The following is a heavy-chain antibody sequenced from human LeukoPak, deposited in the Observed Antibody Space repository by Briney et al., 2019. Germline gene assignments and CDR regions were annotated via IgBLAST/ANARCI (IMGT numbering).Heavy chain of an antibody. Sequence: GGSLRLSCAASGFTFSSYGMHWVRQAPGKGLEWVAFIRYDGSNKYYADSVKGRFTISRDNFKNTLYLQMNSLRAEDTAVYYCAKVGYSYGNFDYWGQGTLVTVSS. V-gene: IGHV3-30*02. D-gene: IGHD5-18*01. CDR1: GFTFSSYG. CDR2: IRYDGSNK. J-gene: IGHJ4*02. CDR3: AKVGYSYGNFDY.